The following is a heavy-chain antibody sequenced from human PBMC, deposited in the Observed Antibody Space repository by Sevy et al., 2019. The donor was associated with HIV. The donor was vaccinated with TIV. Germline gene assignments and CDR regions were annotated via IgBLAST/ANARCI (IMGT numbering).Heavy chain of an antibody. Sequence: GGSLRLSCAASGFTFNDYALHWVRQAPGKGLEWVAIISSDGDNTYYADTVKGRFTISRDNSKNTVYLQMNRLRADDTAFYYCVREGAPYRNIRYCSGNTCFYNWFDPWGQGTLVTVSS. V-gene: IGHV3-30-3*01. CDR1: GFTFNDYA. CDR2: ISSDGDNT. D-gene: IGHD2-15*01. CDR3: VREGAPYRNIRYCSGNTCFYNWFDP. J-gene: IGHJ5*02.